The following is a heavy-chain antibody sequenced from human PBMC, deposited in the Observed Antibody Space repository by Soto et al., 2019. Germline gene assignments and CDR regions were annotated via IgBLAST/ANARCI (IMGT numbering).Heavy chain of an antibody. CDR1: GGSFNRHT. J-gene: IGHJ4*02. Sequence: QVQLVQSGAEVRKPGASVRVSCKASGGSFNRHTISWVRQAPGQGLEWMGGIIPIFGTANHAQKFQGRVTSMADESTSTVYMELSSLRSDDTARDYCARGGGYDSTDYYDADWGQGTLVIASS. D-gene: IGHD3-22*01. V-gene: IGHV1-69*01. CDR2: IIPIFGTA. CDR3: ARGGGYDSTDYYDAD.